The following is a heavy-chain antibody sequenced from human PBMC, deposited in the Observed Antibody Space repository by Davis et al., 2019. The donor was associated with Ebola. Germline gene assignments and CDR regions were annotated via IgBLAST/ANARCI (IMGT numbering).Heavy chain of an antibody. CDR1: GYTFTSYG. J-gene: IGHJ4*02. CDR3: ARAPRYCSGGSCYDY. V-gene: IGHV1-18*01. D-gene: IGHD2-15*01. Sequence: ASVKVSCKASGYTFTSYGISWVRQAPGQGLEWMGWISAYNGNTNYAQKLQGRVTMTTDTSTSTAYRELRSLRSDDTAVYYCARAPRYCSGGSCYDYWGQGTLVTVSS. CDR2: ISAYNGNT.